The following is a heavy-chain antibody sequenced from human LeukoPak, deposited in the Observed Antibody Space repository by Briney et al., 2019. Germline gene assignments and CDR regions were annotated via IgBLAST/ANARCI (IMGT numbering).Heavy chain of an antibody. V-gene: IGHV1-46*03. D-gene: IGHD2-2*01. CDR3: ASAVVTNCSSTSCYFWLAFDI. J-gene: IGHJ3*02. CDR1: GYTFTSYY. CDR2: INPSGGST. Sequence: ASVKVSCKASGYTFTSYYMHWVRQAPGQGREWMGIINPSGGSTSYAQKFQGRVTMTRDTSTNTVYMELSSLRSEDTAVYYCASAVVTNCSSTSCYFWLAFDIWGQGTMVTVSS.